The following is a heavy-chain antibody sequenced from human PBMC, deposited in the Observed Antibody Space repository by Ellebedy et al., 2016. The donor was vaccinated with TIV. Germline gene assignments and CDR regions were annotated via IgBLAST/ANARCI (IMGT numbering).Heavy chain of an antibody. CDR2: INPSGGST. J-gene: IGHJ4*02. Sequence: ASVKVSCKASAYTFTNYYIHWVRQAPGQGLEWMGLINPSGGSTNYPQKFQGRVTMTRDTSTTTVDMELSSLRSEDTAVYYCAKSLGTSREGYYFDYWGQGTLVTVSS. CDR1: AYTFTNYY. CDR3: AKSLGTSREGYYFDY. V-gene: IGHV1-46*01. D-gene: IGHD3-16*01.